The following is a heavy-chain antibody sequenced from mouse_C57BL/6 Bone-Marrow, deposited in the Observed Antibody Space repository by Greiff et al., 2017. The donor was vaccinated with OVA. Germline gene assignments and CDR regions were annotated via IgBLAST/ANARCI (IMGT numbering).Heavy chain of an antibody. CDR1: GFSLTSYG. CDR2: IWGVGST. Sequence: VQLQQSGPGLVAPSQSLSITCTVSGFSLTSYGVDWVRQSPGKGLEWLGVIWGVGSTNYNSALKSRLSISKDNSKSQVFLKMNSLQTDDTAMYYCARAELGPFAYWGQGTLVTVSA. D-gene: IGHD4-1*01. J-gene: IGHJ3*01. CDR3: ARAELGPFAY. V-gene: IGHV2-6*01.